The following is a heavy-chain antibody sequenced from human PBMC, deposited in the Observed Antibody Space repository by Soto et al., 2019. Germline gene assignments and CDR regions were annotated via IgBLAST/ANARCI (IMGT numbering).Heavy chain of an antibody. J-gene: IGHJ5*02. Sequence: PXEXLKISCKSSGYXFTNYLVSWVRQMPGKGLEWMGRIDPSYSYTSYSPYFQGQVTISADKSISTAFLKWSSLKASDTAMYYCARLSQLVHDPWGQGTLGTVSS. CDR2: IDPSYSYT. V-gene: IGHV5-10-1*01. D-gene: IGHD6-13*01. CDR3: ARLSQLVHDP. CDR1: GYXFTNYL.